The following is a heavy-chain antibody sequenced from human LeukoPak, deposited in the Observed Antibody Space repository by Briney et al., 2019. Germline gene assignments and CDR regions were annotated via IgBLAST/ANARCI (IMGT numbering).Heavy chain of an antibody. J-gene: IGHJ4*02. D-gene: IGHD3-10*01. CDR3: ARGGDGELFQSFDY. CDR2: IYSGGST. CDR1: GFTVSSNY. Sequence: GGSLRLSCAASGFTVSSNYMSWVRQAPGKGLEWVSVIYSGGSTYYADSVKGRFTISRDNSKNTLYLQMNSLRAEDTAVYYCARGGDGELFQSFDYWGQGTLVTVSS. V-gene: IGHV3-53*01.